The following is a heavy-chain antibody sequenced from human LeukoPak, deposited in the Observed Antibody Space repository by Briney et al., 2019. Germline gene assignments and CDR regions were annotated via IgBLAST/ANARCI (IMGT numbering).Heavy chain of an antibody. J-gene: IGHJ3*02. CDR1: GFTFSSYW. Sequence: GGSLRLSCAASGFTFSSYWMHWVRQAPGKGLVWVSRINSDGSSTGYADSVRGRFTISRDNAKNTLYLQMNSLRAEDTAVYYCARVHFPDAFDIWGQGTMVTVSS. V-gene: IGHV3-74*01. CDR2: INSDGSST. CDR3: ARVHFPDAFDI.